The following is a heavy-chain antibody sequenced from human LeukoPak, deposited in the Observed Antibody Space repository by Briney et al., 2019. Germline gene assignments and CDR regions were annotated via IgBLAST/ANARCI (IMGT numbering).Heavy chain of an antibody. V-gene: IGHV5-51*01. CDR3: ARQGSSFGVVISR. Sequence: GESLKISCKGSGYTFTSYWIGWVRQMPGKGLEWMGIIYPGDSDTRYSPSFQGQVTISADKSISTAYLQWSSLKASDTAMYYCARQGSSFGVVISRWGQGTLVIVSS. CDR2: IYPGDSDT. D-gene: IGHD3-3*01. CDR1: GYTFTSYW. J-gene: IGHJ4*02.